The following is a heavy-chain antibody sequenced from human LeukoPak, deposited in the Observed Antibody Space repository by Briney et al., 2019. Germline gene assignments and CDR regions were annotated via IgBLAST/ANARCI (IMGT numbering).Heavy chain of an antibody. CDR3: ARGALGATTWWFDP. J-gene: IGHJ5*02. CDR2: IIPIFGIA. V-gene: IGHV1-69*04. Sequence: ASVKVSCKASGGTFSSYAISWVRQAPGQGLEWMGRIIPIFGIANYAQKFQGRVTITADKSTSTAYMELGSLRSEDTAVYYCARGALGATTWWFDPWGQGTLVTVSS. D-gene: IGHD1-26*01. CDR1: GGTFSSYA.